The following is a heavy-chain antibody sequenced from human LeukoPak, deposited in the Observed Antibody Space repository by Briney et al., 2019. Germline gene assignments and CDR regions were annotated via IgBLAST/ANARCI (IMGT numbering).Heavy chain of an antibody. V-gene: IGHV4-34*12. CDR2: IIHSGST. D-gene: IGHD3-22*01. J-gene: IGHJ4*02. CDR1: GGSFSGYY. CDR3: ARQSSSGYYYAQGSRAQAYFDY. Sequence: SETVSLTCAVYGGSFSGYYWSWIRQPPGKGLEWIGEIIHSGSTNYNPSLKSRVTISVDTSKNQFSLKLSSVTAADTAVYYCARQSSSGYYYAQGSRAQAYFDYWGQGTLVTVSS.